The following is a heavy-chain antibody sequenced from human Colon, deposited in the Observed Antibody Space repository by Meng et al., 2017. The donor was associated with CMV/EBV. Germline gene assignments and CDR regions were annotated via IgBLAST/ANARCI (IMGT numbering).Heavy chain of an antibody. CDR2: VSGSGDDT. Sequence: ASAFTFVSYIMSWVRQAPGKGLEWVSSVSGSGDDTYYADSVKGRFTISRDNSKNTLFLHMSSLRAEDTATYYCAKGGWTSGWYFPVWGQGTLVTVSS. CDR3: AKGGWTSGWYFPV. J-gene: IGHJ4*02. D-gene: IGHD6-13*01. V-gene: IGHV3-23*01. CDR1: AFTFVSYI.